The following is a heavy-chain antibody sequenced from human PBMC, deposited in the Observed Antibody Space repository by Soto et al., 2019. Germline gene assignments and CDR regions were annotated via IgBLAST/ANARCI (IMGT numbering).Heavy chain of an antibody. J-gene: IGHJ5*02. V-gene: IGHV3-23*01. CDR2: ISGSGDST. CDR3: AREYCSSTSCLNWFDP. D-gene: IGHD2-2*01. CDR1: GFTFSSYA. Sequence: WGSLRLSCAASGFTFSSYAMNWVRQAPGKGLEWVSVISGSGDSTYYADSVKGRFTISRDNAKNSLYLQMNSLRAEDTAVYYCAREYCSSTSCLNWFDPWGQGTLVTVSS.